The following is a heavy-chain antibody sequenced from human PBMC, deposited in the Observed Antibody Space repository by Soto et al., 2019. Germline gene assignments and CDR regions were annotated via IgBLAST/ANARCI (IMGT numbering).Heavy chain of an antibody. Sequence: QVQLVQSGAEVKKAGASVKVSCKASGYTFTNFATHWVRQAPGQRLEWMGWINAGNGNTKYSQKFQGRVSITRDTSASTAYMELSSLRSEDTAMYYCARGPKSGHYFLSFFDYWGQGTLVTVSS. CDR1: GYTFTNFA. CDR2: INAGNGNT. V-gene: IGHV1-3*01. D-gene: IGHD1-26*01. J-gene: IGHJ4*02. CDR3: ARGPKSGHYFLSFFDY.